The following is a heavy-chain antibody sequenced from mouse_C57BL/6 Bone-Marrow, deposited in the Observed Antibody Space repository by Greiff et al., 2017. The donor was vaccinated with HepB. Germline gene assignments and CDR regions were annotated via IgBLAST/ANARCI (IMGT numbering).Heavy chain of an antibody. CDR2: IYPRSGNT. V-gene: IGHV1-81*01. D-gene: IGHD2-2*01. CDR3: ARFGYDAWFAY. Sequence: VQLQQSGAELVRPGASVKLSCKASGYTFTSYGISWVKQRTGQGLEWIGEIYPRSGNTYYNEKFKGKATLTADKSSSTAYMELRSLTSEDSAVYFCARFGYDAWFAYWGQGTLVTVAA. J-gene: IGHJ3*01. CDR1: GYTFTSYG.